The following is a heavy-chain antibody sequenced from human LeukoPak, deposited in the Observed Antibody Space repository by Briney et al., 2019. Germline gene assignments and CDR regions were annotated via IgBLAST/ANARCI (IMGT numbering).Heavy chain of an antibody. CDR2: ISYDGSNK. Sequence: PGGSLRLSCAASGFTFSSYAMSWVRQAPGKGLEWVAVISYDGSNKYYADSVKGRFTISRDNSKNTLYLQMNSLRAEDTAVYYCARSWLQLLSDDAFDIWGQGTMVTVSS. J-gene: IGHJ3*02. V-gene: IGHV3-30-3*01. D-gene: IGHD5-24*01. CDR1: GFTFSSYA. CDR3: ARSWLQLLSDDAFDI.